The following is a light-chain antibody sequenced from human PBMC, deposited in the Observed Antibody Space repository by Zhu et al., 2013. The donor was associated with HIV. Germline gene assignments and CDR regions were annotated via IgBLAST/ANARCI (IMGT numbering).Light chain of an antibody. Sequence: DIQMTQSPSSVSASVGDRVTITCRASQRISSWLAWYQQKPGKAPSLLISGTSSLQSGVPSRFSGSGSGTEFALTIYGLQAEDSATYYCQQTKSYPFSFGPGTKVEI. CDR2: GTS. V-gene: IGKV1-12*01. J-gene: IGKJ3*01. CDR1: QRISSW. CDR3: QQTKSYPFS.